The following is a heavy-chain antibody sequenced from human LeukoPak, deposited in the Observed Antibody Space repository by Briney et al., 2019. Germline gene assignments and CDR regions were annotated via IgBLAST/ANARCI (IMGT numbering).Heavy chain of an antibody. CDR3: ARDLGYCSSTSCYTRGLFDY. D-gene: IGHD2-2*02. CDR1: GGSISSGGYY. V-gene: IGHV4-30-2*01. J-gene: IGHJ4*02. Sequence: PSETLSLTCTVSGGSISSGGYYWSWIRQPPGKGLEWIGYIYHSGSTYYNPSLKSRVTISVDRSKNQFSLKLSSVTAADTAVYYCARDLGYCSSTSCYTRGLFDYWGQGTLVTVSS. CDR2: IYHSGST.